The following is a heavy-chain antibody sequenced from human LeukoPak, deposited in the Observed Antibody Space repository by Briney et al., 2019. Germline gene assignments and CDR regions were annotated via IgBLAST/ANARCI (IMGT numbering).Heavy chain of an antibody. CDR3: ARGTSILRGYSYGYLGHHFDY. V-gene: IGHV4-34*01. J-gene: IGHJ4*02. CDR2: INHSGST. CDR1: GGSFSGYY. D-gene: IGHD5-18*01. Sequence: SETLSLTCAVYGGSFSGYYWSWIRQPPGKGLEWIGEINHSGSTDYNPSLKSRVTISVDTSKNQFSLKLSSVTAADTAVYYCARGTSILRGYSYGYLGHHFDYWGQGTLVTVSS.